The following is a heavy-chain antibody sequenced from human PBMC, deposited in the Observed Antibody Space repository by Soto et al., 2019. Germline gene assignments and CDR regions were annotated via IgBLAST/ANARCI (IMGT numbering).Heavy chain of an antibody. J-gene: IGHJ6*02. CDR2: TYYRSKWYN. CDR3: ARSAHYYDSSGYYYSGMDV. CDR1: GDSVSSNSAA. V-gene: IGHV6-1*01. D-gene: IGHD3-22*01. Sequence: QVQLQQSGPGLVKPSQTLSLTCAISGDSVSSNSAAWNWIRQSPSRGLEWLGRTYYRSKWYNDYAVSVKSRITINPDTSKNQFSLQLNSVTPEDTAVYYCARSAHYYDSSGYYYSGMDVWGQGTTVTVSS.